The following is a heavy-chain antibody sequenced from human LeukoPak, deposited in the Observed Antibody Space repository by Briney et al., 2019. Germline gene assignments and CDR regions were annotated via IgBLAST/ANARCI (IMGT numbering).Heavy chain of an antibody. CDR3: ARDRGDAFDI. J-gene: IGHJ3*02. D-gene: IGHD5-24*01. CDR1: GGSISSSSYY. V-gene: IGHV4-39*07. Sequence: KPSETLSLTCTVSGGSISSSSYYWDRIRQPPGKGLEWIGSIYYSGSTYYNPSLKSRVTISVDTSKNQFSLKLSSVTAADTAVYYCARDRGDAFDIWGQGTMVTVSS. CDR2: IYYSGST.